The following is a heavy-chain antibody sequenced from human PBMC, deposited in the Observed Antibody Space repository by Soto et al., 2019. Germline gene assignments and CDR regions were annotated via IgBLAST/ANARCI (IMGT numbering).Heavy chain of an antibody. CDR1: GFTFSTYT. Sequence: GGSLRLSCAASGFTFSTYTMNWVRQAPGKGLEWLSYISGTSLTIYYADSVKGRFTISRDNAKNSLYLQMNSLRAEDTAVYYCARPYYSDSSAYSWTFDIWGQGTMVTVSS. D-gene: IGHD3-22*01. CDR3: ARPYYSDSSAYSWTFDI. J-gene: IGHJ3*02. CDR2: ISGTSLTI. V-gene: IGHV3-48*01.